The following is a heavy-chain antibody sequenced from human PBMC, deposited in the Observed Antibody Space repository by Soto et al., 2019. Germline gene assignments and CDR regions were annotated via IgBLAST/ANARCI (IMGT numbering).Heavy chain of an antibody. CDR1: GFTFSSYG. J-gene: IGHJ4*02. CDR3: ARGYDFWSGQFDY. CDR2: IWYDGSNK. D-gene: IGHD3-3*01. Sequence: GGSLRLSCAASGFTFSSYGMHWVRQAPGKGLEWVAVIWYDGSNKYYADSVKGRFTISRDNSKNTLYLQMNSLRAEDTAVYYCARGYDFWSGQFDYWGQGTLVTVSS. V-gene: IGHV3-33*01.